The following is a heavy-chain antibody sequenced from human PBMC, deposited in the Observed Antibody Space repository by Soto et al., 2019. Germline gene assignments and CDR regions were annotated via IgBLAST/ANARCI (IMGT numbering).Heavy chain of an antibody. D-gene: IGHD1-26*01. CDR1: QFTFRSYG. J-gene: IGHJ6*02. Sequence: PVGSLRLSCATSQFTFRSYGMHWVRQAPGKGLQWVAHISYDGHTQDLADSVKGRFTVSRDNAENSLYLQVNTLRDEETAVYYCARFMGGQGYGMDVWGQGNTVTVSS. V-gene: IGHV3-30*03. CDR3: ARFMGGQGYGMDV. CDR2: ISYDGHTQ.